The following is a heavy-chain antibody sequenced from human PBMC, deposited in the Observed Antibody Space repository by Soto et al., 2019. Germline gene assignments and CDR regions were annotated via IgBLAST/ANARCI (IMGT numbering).Heavy chain of an antibody. Sequence: KGLEWVSAISGSGGSTYYADSVKGRFTISRDNSKNTLYLQMNSLRAEDTALYYRAKDRIGSGWYWWAYWGQGTLVTVSS. V-gene: IGHV3-23*01. CDR2: ISGSGGST. D-gene: IGHD6-19*01. J-gene: IGHJ4*02. CDR3: AKDRIGSGWYWWAY.